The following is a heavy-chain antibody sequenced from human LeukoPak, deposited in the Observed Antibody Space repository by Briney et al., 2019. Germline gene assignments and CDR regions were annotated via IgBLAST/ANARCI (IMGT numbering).Heavy chain of an antibody. CDR2: ISSSSNYI. CDR3: ARSTVTDPDRVGSDI. D-gene: IGHD4-17*01. CDR1: GFPFSSYS. Sequence: GGSLRLSCAASGFPFSSYSMNWVRQAPGKGLEWVSSISSSSNYISYADSVKGRFTISRDNAKNSLYLQMNSLRAEDTTVYYCARSTVTDPDRVGSDIWGQGTMVTVSS. V-gene: IGHV3-21*01. J-gene: IGHJ3*02.